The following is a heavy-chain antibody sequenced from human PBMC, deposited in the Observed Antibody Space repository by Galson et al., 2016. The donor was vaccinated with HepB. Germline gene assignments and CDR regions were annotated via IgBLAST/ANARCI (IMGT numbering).Heavy chain of an antibody. CDR2: IGTAGDT. J-gene: IGHJ5*02. D-gene: IGHD2-8*02. CDR3: ARGGLGYCTGGGCTPFDP. Sequence: SLSLSCAASGFPFSSYDMPWVRQSTGKGLEWVSGIGTAGDTFYAGSVKGRFNTSSEDAENSLYLQMNSLRVGDTAVYYCARGGLGYCTGGGCTPFDPWGQGTLVTVSS. CDR1: GFPFSSYD. V-gene: IGHV3-13*01.